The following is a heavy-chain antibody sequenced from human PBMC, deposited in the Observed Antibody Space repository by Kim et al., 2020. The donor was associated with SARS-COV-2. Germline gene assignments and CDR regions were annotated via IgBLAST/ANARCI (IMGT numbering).Heavy chain of an antibody. D-gene: IGHD3-22*01. V-gene: IGHV3-66*02. CDR1: GFTVSSNY. Sequence: GGSLRLSCAASGFTVSSNYMSWVRQAPGKVLEWVSVIYSGGSTYYADSVKGRFTISRDNSKNTLYLQMNSLRAEDTAVYYCARSFRPTYYYDSSGYSDYYYYYGIDCWGQGTTVTVSS. CDR3: ARSFRPTYYYDSSGYSDYYYYYGIDC. J-gene: IGHJ6*02. CDR2: IYSGGST.